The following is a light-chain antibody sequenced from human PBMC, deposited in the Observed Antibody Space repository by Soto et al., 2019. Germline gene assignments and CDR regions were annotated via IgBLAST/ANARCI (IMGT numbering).Light chain of an antibody. CDR1: QSVLYNSNNKNY. CDR2: WAS. Sequence: DIVMTQSPDSLAVSLGERATINCKSSQSVLYNSNNKNYLAWYQQKPGQLPKLLIYWASTRESGVPDRFSGSGSGTDFTLTISSLQAEDVAVYYCQQYYSTPLTFGGGTKVEIK. J-gene: IGKJ4*01. CDR3: QQYYSTPLT. V-gene: IGKV4-1*01.